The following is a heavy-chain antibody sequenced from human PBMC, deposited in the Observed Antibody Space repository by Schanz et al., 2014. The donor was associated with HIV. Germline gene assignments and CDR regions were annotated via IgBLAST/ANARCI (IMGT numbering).Heavy chain of an antibody. CDR2: TFRGDVT. D-gene: IGHD6-13*01. CDR1: GFTVRSSF. Sequence: EEEIVESGGGLIQPGGSLRLSCAVSGFTVRSSFVNWVRQAPGKGLEWVSVTFRGDVTYYAESVKGRLTISRDNSKNTLYLQMNSLRAEDTAVYYCAKDPIAAAGTAWYFDLWGRGTLVTVSS. CDR3: AKDPIAAAGTAWYFDL. V-gene: IGHV3-53*01. J-gene: IGHJ2*01.